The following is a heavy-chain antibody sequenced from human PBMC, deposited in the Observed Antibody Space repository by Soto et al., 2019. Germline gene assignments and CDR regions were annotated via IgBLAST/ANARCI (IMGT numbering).Heavy chain of an antibody. Sequence: APVKGSWKAPGYTLSRNGISWGGQAPGQGLEWMGWISAYNGNTNYAQKLQGRVTMTTDTSTSTAYMELRSLRSDDTAVYYCARNSGHDAFDIWGQGTMVTVSS. CDR3: ARNSGHDAFDI. CDR1: GYTLSRNG. J-gene: IGHJ3*02. D-gene: IGHD6-19*01. CDR2: ISAYNGNT. V-gene: IGHV1-18*01.